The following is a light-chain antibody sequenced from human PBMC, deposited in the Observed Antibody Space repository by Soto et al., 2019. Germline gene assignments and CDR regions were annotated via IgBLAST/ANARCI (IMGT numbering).Light chain of an antibody. J-gene: IGKJ2*01. CDR2: KAS. CDR1: QSISSW. V-gene: IGKV1-5*03. CDR3: QQYNSYSDT. Sequence: DIQMTQSPSTLSASVGDRVTITCPASQSISSWLAWYQQKPGKAPKLLIYKASSLESGVPSRFSGSGSGTEFTLTISSLQPDDFATYYFQQYNSYSDTFGQGTKLEIK.